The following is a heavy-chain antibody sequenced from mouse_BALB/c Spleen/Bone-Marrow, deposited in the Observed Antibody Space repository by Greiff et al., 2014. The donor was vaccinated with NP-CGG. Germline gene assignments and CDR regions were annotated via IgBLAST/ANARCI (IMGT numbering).Heavy chain of an antibody. CDR3: TGGKDYYAMDY. D-gene: IGHD1-3*01. J-gene: IGHJ4*01. CDR2: IYPGNSDT. V-gene: IGHV1-5*01. Sequence: EVQLQQSGTVLARPGASVKMSCKASGYTFTSYWMHWVKQRPGQGLEWIGAIYPGNSDTSYNQKFKGKAKLTAVTSTSTAYMELSSLTDEDSAVYYCTGGKDYYAMDYWGQGTSVTVSS. CDR1: GYTFTSYW.